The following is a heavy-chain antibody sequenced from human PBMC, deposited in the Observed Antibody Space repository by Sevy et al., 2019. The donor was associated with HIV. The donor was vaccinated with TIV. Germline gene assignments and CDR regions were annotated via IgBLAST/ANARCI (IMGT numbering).Heavy chain of an antibody. CDR2: ISSTSNFI. J-gene: IGHJ4*02. D-gene: IGHD2-2*01. Sequence: GGSLRLSCAASGFTFRTYAFHWVRQTPGKGLEWVSSISSTSNFIYYADSVKGRFTISRDNAKNSLYLQMNSLRAEDTAVYYCARGEYCSSTTCSYFDYWGQGTLVTVSS. CDR1: GFTFRTYA. V-gene: IGHV3-21*01. CDR3: ARGEYCSSTTCSYFDY.